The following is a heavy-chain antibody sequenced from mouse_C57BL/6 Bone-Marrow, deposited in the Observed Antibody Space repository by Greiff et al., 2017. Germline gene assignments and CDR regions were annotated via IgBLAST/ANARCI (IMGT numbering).Heavy chain of an antibody. J-gene: IGHJ2*01. V-gene: IGHV1-76*01. CDR2: IYPGSGNT. Sequence: QVQLKQSGAELVRPGASVKLSCKASGYTFTDYYINWVKQRPGQGLEWIARIYPGSGNTYYNEKFKGKATLTAEKSSSTAYMHLSSLTSEDSAVYFCARLGWLLSFGYWGQGTTLTVSS. CDR3: ARLGWLLSFGY. D-gene: IGHD2-3*01. CDR1: GYTFTDYY.